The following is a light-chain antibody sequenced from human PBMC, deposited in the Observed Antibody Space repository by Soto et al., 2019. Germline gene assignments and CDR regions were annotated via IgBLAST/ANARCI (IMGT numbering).Light chain of an antibody. V-gene: IGLV2-8*02. Sequence: QSVLTQPPSASRSPGQSFTISCTGTSSDVGGYNYVSWYQQHPGKAPKLMIYEVTKRPSGVPDRFSGSKSGNTASLTVSGLLAEDEADYYCSSHAGINNVVFGGGTKLTVL. CDR2: EVT. CDR1: SSDVGGYNY. CDR3: SSHAGINNVV. J-gene: IGLJ3*02.